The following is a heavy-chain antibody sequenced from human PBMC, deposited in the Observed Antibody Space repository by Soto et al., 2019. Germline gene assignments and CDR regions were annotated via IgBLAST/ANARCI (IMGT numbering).Heavy chain of an antibody. CDR2: ISSSGSTI. D-gene: IGHD2-2*01. CDR3: ARASVVPAADDAFDI. CDR1: GFTFSSYE. J-gene: IGHJ3*02. V-gene: IGHV3-48*03. Sequence: GGSLRLSCAASGFTFSSYEMNGVRQAPGKGLEWVSYISSSGSTIYYADSVKGRFTISRDNAKNSLYLQMNSLRAEDTAVYYCARASVVPAADDAFDIWGQGTMVTVSS.